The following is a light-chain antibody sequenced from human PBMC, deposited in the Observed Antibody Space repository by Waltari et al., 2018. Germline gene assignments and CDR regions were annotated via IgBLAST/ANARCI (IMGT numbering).Light chain of an antibody. J-gene: IGLJ3*02. CDR2: QDT. V-gene: IGLV3-1*01. CDR3: QALGAGAWV. CDR1: ILGNKY. Sequence: SYELTQPPSVSVSPGQTASITCSGDILGNKYASWYQQKPGQSPLLVIYQDTKRPSEIPERFSCSKSANAATLTITGTQAMDEADYYCQALGAGAWVFGGGTKLTDL.